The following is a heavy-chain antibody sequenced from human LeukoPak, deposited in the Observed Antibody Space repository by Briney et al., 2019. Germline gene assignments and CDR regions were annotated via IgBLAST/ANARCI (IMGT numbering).Heavy chain of an antibody. J-gene: IGHJ6*03. D-gene: IGHD6-6*01. V-gene: IGHV1-69*01. Sequence: SVKVSCTASGGTFSSYAISCVRQAPGQGLEWLGGIIPIFGTANYAQKFEGRVTIIADESTSTSYMDLSILRSEDTAVYYCARGLAARRLYYYYMDVWGKCTTVTVSS. CDR2: IIPIFGTA. CDR3: ARGLAARRLYYYYMDV. CDR1: GGTFSSYA.